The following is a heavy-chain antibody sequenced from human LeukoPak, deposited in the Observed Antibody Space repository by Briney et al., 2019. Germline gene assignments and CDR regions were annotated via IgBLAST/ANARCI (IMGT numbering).Heavy chain of an antibody. CDR2: INSDGSTT. J-gene: IGHJ4*02. D-gene: IGHD6-13*01. V-gene: IGHV3-74*01. CDR1: GFTFSSYW. Sequence: PGGSLRLSCAASGFTFSSYWMHWVRQAPRKGLVWVSRINSDGSTTNYADSVKGRFTISRDNAKNTLYLQMNSLRAEDTAVYYCATKAAAGVKNDYWGQGTLVTVSS. CDR3: ATKAAAGVKNDY.